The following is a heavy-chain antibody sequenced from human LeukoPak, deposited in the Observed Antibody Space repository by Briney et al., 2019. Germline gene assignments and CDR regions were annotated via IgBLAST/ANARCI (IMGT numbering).Heavy chain of an antibody. V-gene: IGHV4-59*12. CDR1: GGSISSYY. Sequence: SETLSLTCTVYGGSISSYYWSWIRQPPGKGLEWIGYIYYSGSTNYNPSLKSRVTMSVDTSKNQFSLKLSSVTAADTAVYYCARDLSSSWYHWFDPWGQGTLVTVSS. D-gene: IGHD6-13*01. J-gene: IGHJ5*02. CDR2: IYYSGST. CDR3: ARDLSSSWYHWFDP.